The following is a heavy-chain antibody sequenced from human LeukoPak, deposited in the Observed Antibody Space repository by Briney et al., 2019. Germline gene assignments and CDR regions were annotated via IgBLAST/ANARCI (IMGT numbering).Heavy chain of an antibody. V-gene: IGHV3-21*01. J-gene: IGHJ4*02. CDR2: ISSSSSYI. CDR1: GFTFSSYS. CDR3: ARRGTRFDYYDSSGYSFDY. D-gene: IGHD3-22*01. Sequence: TGGSLRLSCAASGFTFSSYSMNWVRQAPGKGLEWVSSISSSSSYIYYADSVKGRFTISRDNAKNSLYLQMNSLRAEDTAVYYCARRGTRFDYYDSSGYSFDYWGQGTLVTVSS.